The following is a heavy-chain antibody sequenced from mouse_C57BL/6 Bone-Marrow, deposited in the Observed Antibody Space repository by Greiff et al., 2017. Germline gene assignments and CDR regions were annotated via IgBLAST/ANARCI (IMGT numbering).Heavy chain of an antibody. CDR3: TRSLIYYGTNY. CDR2: IDPEDGAT. Sequence: VQLQQSGAELVKPGASVKLSCTASGFNIKDYYIHWVKQRTEKGLEWIGRIDPEDGATKYAQKFQYKAPIKAATSSNTAYLQLSSLTSEDTAVYDCTRSLIYYGTNYWGQGTTLTVSS. CDR1: GFNIKDYY. V-gene: IGHV14-2*01. J-gene: IGHJ2*01. D-gene: IGHD1-1*01.